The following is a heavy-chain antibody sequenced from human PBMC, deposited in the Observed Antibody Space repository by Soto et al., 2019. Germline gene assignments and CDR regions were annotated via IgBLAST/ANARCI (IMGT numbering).Heavy chain of an antibody. CDR1: GGSISSGGYY. Sequence: SETLSLTCTVSGGSISSGGYYWSWIRQHPGKGLEWIGYIYYSGSTYYNPSLKSRVTISVDTSKNQFSLKLSSVTAADTAVYYCARASRDGYNYKGNWFDPWGQGTLVTVSS. CDR2: IYYSGST. V-gene: IGHV4-31*03. J-gene: IGHJ5*02. CDR3: ARASRDGYNYKGNWFDP. D-gene: IGHD5-12*01.